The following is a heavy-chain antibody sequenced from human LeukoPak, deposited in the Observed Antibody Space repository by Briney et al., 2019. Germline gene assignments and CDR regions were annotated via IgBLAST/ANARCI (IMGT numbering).Heavy chain of an antibody. CDR1: GFSFSTQR. CDR2: INIDERIT. J-gene: IGHJ5*02. D-gene: IGHD3-3*01. Sequence: GGSLRLSCAASGFSFSTQRMHWVRQAPGKGLVWVPYINIDERITGYADSVKGRFTISRDNAKNTLYLQMNSLRAEDTAVYYCARDYDFWSGPNWFDPWGQGTLVTVSS. CDR3: ARDYDFWSGPNWFDP. V-gene: IGHV3-74*01.